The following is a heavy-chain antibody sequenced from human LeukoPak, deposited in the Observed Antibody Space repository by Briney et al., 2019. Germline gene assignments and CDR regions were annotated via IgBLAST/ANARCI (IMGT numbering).Heavy chain of an antibody. D-gene: IGHD3-3*01. V-gene: IGHV6-1*01. CDR2: TYYRSQQWHS. J-gene: IGHJ4*02. CDR3: GRETDFGVVTN. Sequence: SQTLSLTCAISGDSVSSNGASWNWIRQYPSRGLEWLGRTYYRSQQWHSDYAPSVKGRITLNPDTSKNQFSLQLNSMTPEDTALYYCGRETDFGVVTNWGQGTLVTVSS. CDR1: GDSVSSNGAS.